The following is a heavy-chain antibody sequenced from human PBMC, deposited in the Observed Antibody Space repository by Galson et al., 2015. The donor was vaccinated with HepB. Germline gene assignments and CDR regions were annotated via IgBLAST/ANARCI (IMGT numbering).Heavy chain of an antibody. V-gene: IGHV3-21*01. CDR1: GFTFSSYS. Sequence: SLRLSCAASGFTFSSYSMNWVRQAPGKGLEWVSSISSSSSYIYYADSVKGRFTISRDNAKNSLYLQMNSLRAEDTAVYYCARDPGGVVAAIPNHYGMDVWGQGTTVTVSS. D-gene: IGHD2-15*01. CDR2: ISSSSSYI. J-gene: IGHJ6*02. CDR3: ARDPGGVVAAIPNHYGMDV.